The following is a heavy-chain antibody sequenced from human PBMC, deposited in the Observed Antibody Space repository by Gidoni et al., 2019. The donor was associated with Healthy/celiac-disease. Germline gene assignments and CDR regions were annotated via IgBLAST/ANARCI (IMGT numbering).Heavy chain of an antibody. V-gene: IGHV3-33*01. CDR1: GFTFSSYG. CDR3: ARAVGGNSPLDAFDI. Sequence: QVQLVASGGGVVQPGRSLRLSCAASGFTFSSYGMNWVRQAPGKGLEWVAVIWYDGINKYYADSVKGRFTVSRDNSKNTLYLQMNSLRGEDTAVYYCARAVGGNSPLDAFDIWGQGTMVTVSS. J-gene: IGHJ3*02. CDR2: IWYDGINK. D-gene: IGHD1-26*01.